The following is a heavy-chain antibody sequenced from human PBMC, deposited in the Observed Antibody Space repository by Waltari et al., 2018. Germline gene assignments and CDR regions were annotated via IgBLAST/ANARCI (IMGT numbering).Heavy chain of an antibody. J-gene: IGHJ3*02. D-gene: IGHD4-4*01. Sequence: QVQLVQSGVEVKRPGASVKVSCQASGSSFTSIDINWVRQATGQVLVWMGWMTPNGGNTDYTQSCQGRVTMTRDTSISAAYMELNTLRSEDTAVYYCARGYSHDRDGAFDIWGQGTMVIVSS. CDR1: GSSFTSID. CDR3: ARGYSHDRDGAFDI. V-gene: IGHV1-8*01. CDR2: MTPNGGNT.